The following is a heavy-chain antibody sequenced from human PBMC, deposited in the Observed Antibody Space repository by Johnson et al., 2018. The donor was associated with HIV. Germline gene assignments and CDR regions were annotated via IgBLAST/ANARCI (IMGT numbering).Heavy chain of an antibody. CDR3: VCLRVSLSAFDI. Sequence: MLLVESGGGVVQPGRSLRLSCAASGFTFSSYGMHWVRQAPGKGLEWVANIKQDGSEKYYVDSVKGRFTISRDNAKNSLYLQMNSLRAEDTAVYYCVCLRVSLSAFDIWGQGTMVTVSS. CDR2: IKQDGSEK. D-gene: IGHD2-21*01. J-gene: IGHJ3*02. V-gene: IGHV3-7*01. CDR1: GFTFSSYG.